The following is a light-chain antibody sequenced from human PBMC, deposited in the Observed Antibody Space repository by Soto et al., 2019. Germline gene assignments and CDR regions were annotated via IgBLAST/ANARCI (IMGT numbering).Light chain of an antibody. V-gene: IGKV3-20*01. CDR3: QQYANSPST. J-gene: IGKJ1*01. CDR2: GAS. Sequence: EIVLTQAPGLLSLSPGEGATLSCRASQSVSSNFLAWYQQKPGQAPRLLISGASSRATGIPDRFSGSGSGTDFTLTVSRLEPEDFAVYYCQQYANSPSTFGQGTKVDIK. CDR1: QSVSSNF.